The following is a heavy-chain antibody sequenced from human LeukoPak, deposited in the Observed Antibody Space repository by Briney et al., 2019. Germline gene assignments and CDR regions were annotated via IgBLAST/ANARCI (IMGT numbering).Heavy chain of an antibody. D-gene: IGHD3-22*01. CDR2: IYTSGST. CDR1: GGSFSSYY. V-gene: IGHV4-59*10. CDR3: ARTYCDSSGSWGTFDY. J-gene: IGHJ4*02. Sequence: SETLSLTCAVYGGSFSSYYWSWIRQPAGKGLEWIGRIYTSGSTNYNPSLKSRVTMSVDTSKNQFSLKLSSVTAADTAVYYCARTYCDSSGSWGTFDYWGQGTLVTVSS.